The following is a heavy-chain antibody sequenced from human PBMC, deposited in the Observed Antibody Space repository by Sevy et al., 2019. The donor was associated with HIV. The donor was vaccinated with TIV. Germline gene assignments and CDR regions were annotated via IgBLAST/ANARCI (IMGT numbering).Heavy chain of an antibody. CDR2: ISYDGSNK. D-gene: IGHD2-8*01. CDR1: GFTFSSYA. Sequence: GGSLRLSCAASGFTFSSYAMHWVRQAPGKGLEWVAVISYDGSNKYYADSVKGRFTISRDNSKNTRYLQMNSLRAEDTAVYYCAREGPYCTNGVCQRVVDYWGQGTLVTVSS. J-gene: IGHJ4*02. V-gene: IGHV3-30*04. CDR3: AREGPYCTNGVCQRVVDY.